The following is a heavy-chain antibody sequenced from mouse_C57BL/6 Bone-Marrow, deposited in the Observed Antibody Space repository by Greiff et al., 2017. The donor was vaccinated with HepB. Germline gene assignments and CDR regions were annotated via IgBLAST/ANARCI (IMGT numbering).Heavy chain of an antibody. Sequence: EVQLVESGGGLVQPGGSLKLSCAASGFTFSDYGMAWVRQDPRKGPEWVAFISNLACSNYYADTLTGRFTISRENSKNTLYLEMSSLRSEDTAMYYCARHRGGDDWYFDVWGTGTTVTVSS. V-gene: IGHV5-15*01. CDR3: ARHRGGDDWYFDV. D-gene: IGHD2-13*01. CDR2: ISNLACSN. J-gene: IGHJ1*03. CDR1: GFTFSDYG.